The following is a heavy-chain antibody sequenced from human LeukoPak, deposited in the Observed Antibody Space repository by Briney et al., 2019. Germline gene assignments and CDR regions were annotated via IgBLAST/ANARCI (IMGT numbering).Heavy chain of an antibody. CDR3: ARVFVTDCSGGSCYSNWFDP. V-gene: IGHV4-30-4*01. CDR1: GGSISSYY. CDR2: IYYSGST. Sequence: SETLSLTCTVSGGSISSYYWSWIRQPPGKGLEWIGYIYYSGSTYYNPSLKSRVTISVDTSKNQFSLKLSSVTAADTAVYYCARVFVTDCSGGSCYSNWFDPWGQGTLVTVSS. D-gene: IGHD2-15*01. J-gene: IGHJ5*02.